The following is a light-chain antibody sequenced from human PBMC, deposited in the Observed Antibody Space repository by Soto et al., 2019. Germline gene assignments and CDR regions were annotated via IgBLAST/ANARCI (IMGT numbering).Light chain of an antibody. J-gene: IGKJ4*01. CDR2: DAS. V-gene: IGKV3-20*01. CDR3: QQFSSYPLT. Sequence: EFVLTHSPGTLSLSPGEIATLSCRASQTVRNNYLAWYQQKPGQAPRLLIYDASSRATGIPDRFSGGGSGTDFTLTISRLEPEDFAVYYCQQFSSYPLTFGGATKVDIK. CDR1: QTVRNNY.